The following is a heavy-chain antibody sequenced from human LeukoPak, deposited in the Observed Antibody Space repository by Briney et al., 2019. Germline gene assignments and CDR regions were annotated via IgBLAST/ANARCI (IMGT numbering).Heavy chain of an antibody. J-gene: IGHJ5*02. CDR2: IYYSGRT. CDR1: YGSISDISYY. Sequence: PSETLSLTCTVSYGSISDISYYWGWIRQPPGKGLEWIGSIYYSGRTYYNSSLKSRVTISGDTSKNQFSLKVTSVTAADTAVYYCERGRSWYGGVWFDPWGQGTLVTVSS. V-gene: IGHV4-39*07. D-gene: IGHD6-13*01. CDR3: ERGRSWYGGVWFDP.